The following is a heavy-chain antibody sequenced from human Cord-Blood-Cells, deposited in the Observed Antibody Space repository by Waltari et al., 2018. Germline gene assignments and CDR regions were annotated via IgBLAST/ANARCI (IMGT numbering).Heavy chain of an antibody. D-gene: IGHD6-19*01. CDR3: AKDGIAVADY. J-gene: IGHJ4*02. Sequence: QVQLVESGGGVVQPGRSLRLSCAASGFTFSSYGMHWVRQAPGKGLEWVAVISYDGSNKYYADSVKGRFTISRDNSKNTLYLQMNSLRAEDTAVYYCAKDGIAVADYWGQGTLVTVSS. CDR1: GFTFSSYG. V-gene: IGHV3-30*18. CDR2: ISYDGSNK.